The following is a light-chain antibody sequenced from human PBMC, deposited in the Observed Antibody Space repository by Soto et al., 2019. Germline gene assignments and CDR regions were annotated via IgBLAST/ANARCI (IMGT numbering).Light chain of an antibody. CDR2: DAS. CDR3: QYRDIWPPGAT. Sequence: EIVLTQSPVTLSLSPGERATLSCRASQSINNYLAWYQQKTGQPPRLLIDDASNRATAIPVRFSGSGAGTDFTVTISSLEAEDSDVYYCQYRDIWPPGATFGGGTKVEIK. J-gene: IGKJ4*02. CDR1: QSINNY. V-gene: IGKV3-11*01.